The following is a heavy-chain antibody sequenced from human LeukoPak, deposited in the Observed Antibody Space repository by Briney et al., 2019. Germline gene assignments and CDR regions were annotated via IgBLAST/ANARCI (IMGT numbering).Heavy chain of an antibody. Sequence: SETLSLTCAVYGGSFSGYYWSWIRQPPGKGLEWIGEINHSGSTNYNPSLKSRVTISVDTSKNQFSLKLSSVTAADTAVYYCARDKGDRSGSYYGYDAFDIWGQGTMVTVSS. J-gene: IGHJ3*02. CDR2: INHSGST. CDR3: ARDKGDRSGSYYGYDAFDI. D-gene: IGHD1-26*01. V-gene: IGHV4-34*01. CDR1: GGSFSGYY.